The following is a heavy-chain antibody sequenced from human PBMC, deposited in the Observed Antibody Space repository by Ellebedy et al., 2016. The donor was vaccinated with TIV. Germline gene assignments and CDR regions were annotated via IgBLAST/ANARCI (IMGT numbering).Heavy chain of an antibody. Sequence: MPSETLSLTCTVSGGSFSTYYWSWIRQPPGKTLEYIGYIYFGGSTNYNPSLRSRVTISVDTSKNQFSLELTSVTAADTAVYYCARVGASNNWSYYFDYWGQGSLVTVSS. CDR2: IYFGGST. D-gene: IGHD6-13*01. J-gene: IGHJ4*02. CDR1: GGSFSTYY. CDR3: ARVGASNNWSYYFDY. V-gene: IGHV4-59*01.